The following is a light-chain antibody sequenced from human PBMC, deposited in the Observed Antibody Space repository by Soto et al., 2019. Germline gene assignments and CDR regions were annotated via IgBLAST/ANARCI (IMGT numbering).Light chain of an antibody. CDR1: QSVSSSY. CDR2: GAS. CDR3: QRYGSSPIT. Sequence: EIVLTQSPGTLSLSPGERATLSCRASQSVSSSYLAWYQQKPGQAPKLLIYGASSRATGIPDRFSGGGSGTDFTLTSSRLEPEDFAVYYCQRYGSSPITFGQGTRLEIK. V-gene: IGKV3-20*01. J-gene: IGKJ5*01.